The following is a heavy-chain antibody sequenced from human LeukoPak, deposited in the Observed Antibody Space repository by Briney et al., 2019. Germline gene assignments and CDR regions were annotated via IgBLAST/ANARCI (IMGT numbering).Heavy chain of an antibody. Sequence: GGSLRLSCAGAGFTLSNYWMSWVRQAPGKGLEWVANIRQDGNEEYYVDSVKGRFTISRDNPKNSLYPQMNSLRAEDTAIYYCARLRAAQTYDCWGQGTLVTVSS. V-gene: IGHV3-7*04. D-gene: IGHD6-13*01. CDR2: IRQDGNEE. CDR3: ARLRAAQTYDC. J-gene: IGHJ4*02. CDR1: GFTLSNYW.